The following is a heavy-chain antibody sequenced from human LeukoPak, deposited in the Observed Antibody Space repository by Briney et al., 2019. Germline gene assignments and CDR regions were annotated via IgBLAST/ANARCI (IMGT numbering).Heavy chain of an antibody. J-gene: IGHJ3*02. D-gene: IGHD3-22*01. CDR3: ARVNYDSSGYGGRIPFDI. Sequence: SETLSLTCTVSGGSLSSYYWSWIRQPPGKGLEWIGYIYYSGSTNYNPSLKSRVTISVDTSKNQFSLKLSSVTAADTAVYYCARVNYDSSGYGGRIPFDIWGQGTMVTVSS. CDR2: IYYSGST. CDR1: GGSLSSYY. V-gene: IGHV4-59*01.